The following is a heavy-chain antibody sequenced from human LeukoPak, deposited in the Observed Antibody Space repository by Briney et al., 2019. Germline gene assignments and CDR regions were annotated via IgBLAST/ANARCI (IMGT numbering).Heavy chain of an antibody. CDR2: IGAYNGDT. D-gene: IGHD2-15*01. CDR1: GYTFTSFG. Sequence: ASVKVSCKPPGYTFTSFGISWVRQAPGQGLEWMGWIGAYNGDTNYAQKFQGRVTMTTDTSTSTAYMDLRSLRSDDTAVYYCTRDHCRGDNCPSFDCWGQGTLVTVSS. V-gene: IGHV1-18*04. CDR3: TRDHCRGDNCPSFDC. J-gene: IGHJ4*02.